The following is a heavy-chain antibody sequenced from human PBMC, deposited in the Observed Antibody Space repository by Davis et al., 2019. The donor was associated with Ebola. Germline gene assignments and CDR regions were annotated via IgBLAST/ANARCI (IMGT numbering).Heavy chain of an antibody. CDR3: AKTATGFGY. CDR2: ISDSGDNT. CDR1: GFTFSSYA. J-gene: IGHJ4*02. Sequence: GESLKISCTASGFTFSSYAMSWVRQAPGKGLEWVSTISDSGDNTYYADSVKGRFTISRDNFKNTLYLQMNSLRAEDTALYYCAKTATGFGYWGQGTLVTVSS. V-gene: IGHV3-23*01.